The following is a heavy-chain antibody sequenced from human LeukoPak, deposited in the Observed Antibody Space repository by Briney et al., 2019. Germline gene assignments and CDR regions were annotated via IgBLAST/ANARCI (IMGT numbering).Heavy chain of an antibody. Sequence: ASVKVSCKASGGTFSSYAISWVRQAPGQGLEWMGGIIPIFGTANYAQKFQGRVTITTDDSTSTAYMELSSLRSEDTAVYYCATNYYDSSGYYANFDYWGQGTLVTVSS. V-gene: IGHV1-69*05. CDR2: IIPIFGTA. J-gene: IGHJ4*02. D-gene: IGHD3-22*01. CDR3: ATNYYDSSGYYANFDY. CDR1: GGTFSSYA.